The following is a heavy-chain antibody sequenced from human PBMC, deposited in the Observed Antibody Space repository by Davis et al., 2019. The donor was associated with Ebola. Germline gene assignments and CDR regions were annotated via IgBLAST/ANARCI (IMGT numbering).Heavy chain of an antibody. Sequence: GGSLRLSCAASGFTFSSYGMHWVRQAPGKGLEWVAVIWYDGSNKYYADSVKGRFTISRDNSKNTLYLQMNSLRDEDTAVYYCAREIAVAGTECDYWGQGTLVTVSS. D-gene: IGHD6-19*01. V-gene: IGHV3-33*01. CDR3: AREIAVAGTECDY. CDR2: IWYDGSNK. J-gene: IGHJ4*02. CDR1: GFTFSSYG.